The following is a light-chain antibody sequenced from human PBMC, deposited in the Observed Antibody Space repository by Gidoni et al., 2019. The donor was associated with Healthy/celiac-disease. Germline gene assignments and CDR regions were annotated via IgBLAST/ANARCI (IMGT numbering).Light chain of an antibody. J-gene: IGKJ5*01. CDR3: QQLNSYPPAT. Sequence: DIQLTQSPSFLSASVGDRVTITCRASQGISSYLDWYQQKPGKAPKLLIYAASTLQSGVPSRFSGSGSGTEFTLTISSLQPEDFATYYCQQLNSYPPATFVQGTRLEIK. V-gene: IGKV1-9*01. CDR2: AAS. CDR1: QGISSY.